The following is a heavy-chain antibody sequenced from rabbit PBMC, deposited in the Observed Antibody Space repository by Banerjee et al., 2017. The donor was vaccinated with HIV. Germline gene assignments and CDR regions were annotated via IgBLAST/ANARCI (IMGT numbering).Heavy chain of an antibody. Sequence: QSLEESGGDLVKPGASLTLTCTASGFTISSSDSMCWVRQAPGKGLEWIGCIYTGSGTTYYASWAKGRFTISKTSSTTVTLQMTSLTAADTATYFCASSSYGVLAYAHATGILWGQGTLVTVS. CDR3: ASSSYGVLAYAHATGIL. V-gene: IGHV1S40*01. D-gene: IGHD6-1*01. J-gene: IGHJ6*01. CDR1: GFTISSSDS. CDR2: IYTGSGTT.